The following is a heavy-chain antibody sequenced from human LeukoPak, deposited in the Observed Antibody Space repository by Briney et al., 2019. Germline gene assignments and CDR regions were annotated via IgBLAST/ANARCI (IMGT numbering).Heavy chain of an antibody. CDR1: GGSFSGYY. V-gene: IGHV4-34*01. Sequence: SPSETLSLTCAVYGGSFSGYYWSWIRQPPGKGLEWIGEINHSGSTNYNPFLKSRVTISVDTSKNQFSLKLSSVTAADTAVYYCARVFPAEDYFDYWGQGTLVTVSS. CDR3: ARVFPAEDYFDY. J-gene: IGHJ4*02. CDR2: INHSGST. D-gene: IGHD2-2*01.